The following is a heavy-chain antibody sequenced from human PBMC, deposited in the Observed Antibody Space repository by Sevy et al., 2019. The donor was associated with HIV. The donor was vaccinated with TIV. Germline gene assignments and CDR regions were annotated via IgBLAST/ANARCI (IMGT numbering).Heavy chain of an antibody. Sequence: GGSLRLSCAASGFTVSSNYMSWVRQAPGKGLEWVSVIYSGGSTYYADSVKGRFTISRDKSKNTLYLQMNSLRAEDTPVYYCARLQNSYGYSFYIDYWGQGTLVTVSS. CDR2: IYSGGST. CDR1: GFTVSSNY. J-gene: IGHJ4*02. CDR3: ARLQNSYGYSFYIDY. V-gene: IGHV3-53*01. D-gene: IGHD5-18*01.